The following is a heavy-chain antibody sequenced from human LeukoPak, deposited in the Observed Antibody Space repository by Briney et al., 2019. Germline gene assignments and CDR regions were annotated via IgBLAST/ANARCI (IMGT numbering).Heavy chain of an antibody. V-gene: IGHV1-69*13. CDR2: IIPIFGTA. CDR3: ARAFWSGYYEGYFDY. D-gene: IGHD3-3*01. CDR1: GGTFSSYA. Sequence: AASVKASCKASGGTFSSYAISWVRQAPGQGLEWMGGIIPIFGTANYAQKFQGRVTITADESTSTAYMELSSLRSEDTAVYYCARAFWSGYYEGYFDYWGQGTLVTVSS. J-gene: IGHJ4*02.